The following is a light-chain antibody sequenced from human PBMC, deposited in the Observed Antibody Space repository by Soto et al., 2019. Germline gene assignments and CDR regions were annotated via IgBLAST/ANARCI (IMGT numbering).Light chain of an antibody. CDR3: SSYTSSSTRV. CDR1: SSDVGGYNY. V-gene: IGLV2-14*01. CDR2: EVS. J-gene: IGLJ3*02. Sequence: QSALNQPASVSGSPGQSITISFTGASSDVGGYNYVFWYQQHPGKAPKLMMYEVSNRPSGVSNRFSGSKTGNPGSLTISGLQKEDEAEYYCSSYTSSSTRVFGGGTKLTVL.